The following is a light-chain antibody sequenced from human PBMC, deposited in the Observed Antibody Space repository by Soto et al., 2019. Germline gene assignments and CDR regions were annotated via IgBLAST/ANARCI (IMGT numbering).Light chain of an antibody. CDR1: SSDVGDYNY. J-gene: IGLJ1*01. CDR2: DVS. Sequence: QSVLTQPASVSGSPGQSITISCTGTSSDVGDYNYVSCYQQHPGKAPKLMIYDVSNRPSGVSNRFSGSKSGSTASLTISGLQAEDEADYYCSSYTSGTTRVFGTGTKVTVL. CDR3: SSYTSGTTRV. V-gene: IGLV2-14*01.